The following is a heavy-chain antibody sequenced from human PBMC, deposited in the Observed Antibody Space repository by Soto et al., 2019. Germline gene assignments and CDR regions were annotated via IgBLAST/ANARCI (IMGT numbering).Heavy chain of an antibody. V-gene: IGHV4-39*01. D-gene: IGHD3-22*01. CDR2: IYYSGST. Sequence: QLQLQESGPGLVKPSETLSLTCTVSGGSISSSSYYWGWIRQPPGKGLEWIGSIYYSGSTYYNPSLKSRVTISVDTSKNQFSLKLSSVTAADTAVYYCARHGIYYDSRHFDYWGQGTLVTVSS. CDR1: GGSISSSSYY. J-gene: IGHJ4*02. CDR3: ARHGIYYDSRHFDY.